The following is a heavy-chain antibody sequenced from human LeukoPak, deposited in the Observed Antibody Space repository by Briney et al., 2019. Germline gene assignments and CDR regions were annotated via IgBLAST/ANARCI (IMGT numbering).Heavy chain of an antibody. J-gene: IGHJ5*02. Sequence: GGSPRLSCVASGFTFRSNAMNWVRQAPGKGLEWVGRIRSNSDGGTIDYAAPVKGRFTLSRDDSKTTLYLQMNSLQTEDTAVYYCATDFYDSTWGQGTLVTVSP. V-gene: IGHV3-15*07. CDR3: ATDFYDST. D-gene: IGHD3-22*01. CDR1: GFTFRSNA. CDR2: IRSNSDGGTI.